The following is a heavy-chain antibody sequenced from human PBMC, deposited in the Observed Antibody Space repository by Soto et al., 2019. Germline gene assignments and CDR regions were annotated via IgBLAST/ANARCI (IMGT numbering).Heavy chain of an antibody. Sequence: SETLSLTCTVSGGSVSDSRHYWGWIRQPPGKGPEWIGSMYYSGSTYYNPSLKSRVSISVDTSKNQFSLRLTSVTAADTAVYYCARSFASGSYYTCSYWGQGTLVTVSS. D-gene: IGHD3-10*01. V-gene: IGHV4-39*01. CDR3: ARSFASGSYYTCSY. J-gene: IGHJ4*02. CDR1: GGSVSDSRHY. CDR2: MYYSGST.